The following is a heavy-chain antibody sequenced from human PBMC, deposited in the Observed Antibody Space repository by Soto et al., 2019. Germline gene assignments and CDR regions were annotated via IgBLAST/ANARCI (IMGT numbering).Heavy chain of an antibody. CDR2: IIPIFGTA. J-gene: IGHJ4*02. V-gene: IGHV1-69*06. CDR1: GGTFSSYA. D-gene: IGHD2-15*01. Sequence: ASVKVSCKASGGTFSSYAISWVRQAPGQGLEWMGGIIPIFGTANYAQKFQGRVTITADKSTSTAYMELSSLRSEDTAVYYCATANRKYCSGGSCYLNFDYWGQGTLVTVSS. CDR3: ATANRKYCSGGSCYLNFDY.